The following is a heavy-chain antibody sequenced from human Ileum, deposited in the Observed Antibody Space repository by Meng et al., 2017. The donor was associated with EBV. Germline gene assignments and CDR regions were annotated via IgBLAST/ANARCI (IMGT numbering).Heavy chain of an antibody. V-gene: IGHV1-18*01. Sequence: QLVQAGAEGKKPGGSVKGSCKASGYTFSNDGISWLRQAPGQGLEWMGWISAYNGNTNYTQNLQGRVTMTTDTSTGTAYMEVRSLRSDDTAVYYCARAGNGGSYYFTYWGQGTLVTVSS. CDR1: GYTFSNDG. D-gene: IGHD1-26*01. CDR2: ISAYNGNT. J-gene: IGHJ4*02. CDR3: ARAGNGGSYYFTY.